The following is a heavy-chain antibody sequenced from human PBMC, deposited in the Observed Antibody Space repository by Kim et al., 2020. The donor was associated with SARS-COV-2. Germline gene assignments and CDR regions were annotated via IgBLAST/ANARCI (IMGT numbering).Heavy chain of an antibody. CDR3: ANPAGRGHGSGSYYNYYYGMDV. J-gene: IGHJ6*02. D-gene: IGHD3-10*01. CDR2: ISGSGGST. CDR1: GFTFSSYA. V-gene: IGHV3-23*01. Sequence: GGSLRLSCAASGFTFSSYAMSWVRQAPGKGLEWVSAISGSGGSTYYADSVKGRFTISRDNSKNTLYLQMNSLRSEDTAVYYCANPAGRGHGSGSYYNYYYGMDVWGQGTTVTVSS.